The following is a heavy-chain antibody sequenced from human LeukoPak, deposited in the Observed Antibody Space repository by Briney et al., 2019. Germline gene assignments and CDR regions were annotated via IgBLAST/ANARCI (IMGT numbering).Heavy chain of an antibody. CDR2: MNPNSGNT. J-gene: IGHJ4*02. V-gene: IGHV1-8*03. D-gene: IGHD4-17*01. Sequence: ASVKVSCKASGYTFTSYDVNWVRQATGQGLEWMGWMNPNSGNTGYAQKFQGRATITRNTSISTAYMGLSSLRSEDTAVYYCARRVSYGDFDYWGQGTLVTVSS. CDR1: GYTFTSYD. CDR3: ARRVSYGDFDY.